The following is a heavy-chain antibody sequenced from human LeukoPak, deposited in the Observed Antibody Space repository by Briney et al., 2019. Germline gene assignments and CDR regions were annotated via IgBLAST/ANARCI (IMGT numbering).Heavy chain of an antibody. Sequence: ASVKVSCKAPGYTFTSYGISWVRQAPGQGLEWMGWISAYNGNTNYAQKLQGRVTMTTDTSTSTAYMELRSLRSDDTAVYYCASARLYCSSTSCQRGAYFDYWGQGTLVTVSS. CDR3: ASARLYCSSTSCQRGAYFDY. CDR2: ISAYNGNT. D-gene: IGHD2-2*01. J-gene: IGHJ4*02. CDR1: GYTFTSYG. V-gene: IGHV1-18*01.